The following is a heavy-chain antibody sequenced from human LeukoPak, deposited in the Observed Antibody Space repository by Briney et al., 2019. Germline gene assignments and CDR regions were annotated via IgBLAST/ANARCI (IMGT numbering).Heavy chain of an antibody. CDR3: ARLRITGTTRRSY. V-gene: IGHV4-39*01. J-gene: IGHJ4*02. D-gene: IGHD1-7*01. CDR2: IYYSGST. Sequence: PSETLSLTCTVSGGSISSYYWSWIRQPPGKGLEWIGSIYYSGSTYYNPSLKSRVTISVDTSKNQFSLKLSSVTAADTAVYYCARLRITGTTRRSYWGQGTLVTVSS. CDR1: GGSISSYY.